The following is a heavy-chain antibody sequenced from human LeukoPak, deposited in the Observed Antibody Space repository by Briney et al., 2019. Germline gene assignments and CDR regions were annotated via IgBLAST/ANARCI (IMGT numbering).Heavy chain of an antibody. CDR1: DYSISSGYY. CDR3: ARGWPGGYLDY. D-gene: IGHD6-19*01. CDR2: IYHSGST. Sequence: SETLSLTCTVSDYSISSGYYWGWIRQPPGKGLEWIGNIYHSGSTYYNPSLKSRVTISVDTSKNQFSLKLSSVTAADTAMYYCARGWPGGYLDYWGQGTLVTVSS. J-gene: IGHJ4*02. V-gene: IGHV4-38-2*02.